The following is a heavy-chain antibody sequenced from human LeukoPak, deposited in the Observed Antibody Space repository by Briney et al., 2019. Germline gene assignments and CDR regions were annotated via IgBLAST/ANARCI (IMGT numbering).Heavy chain of an antibody. CDR3: ARERFDDWEPLEY. CDR2: ISSSGDYI. V-gene: IGHV3-21*01. CDR1: GFTLSTYS. Sequence: GGSLRLSCAASGFTLSTYSMNWVHQAPGKGLEWVSSISSSGDYIYYADSVKGRFIISRDIANNSLYLQMNSLRAEDTAVYYCARERFDDWEPLEYWGQGTLVTVSS. J-gene: IGHJ4*02. D-gene: IGHD1-26*01.